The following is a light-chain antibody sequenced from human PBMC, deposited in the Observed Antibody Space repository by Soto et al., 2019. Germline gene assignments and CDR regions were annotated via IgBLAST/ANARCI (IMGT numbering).Light chain of an antibody. CDR1: QGISSY. CDR3: QQSYSTLMYT. CDR2: AAS. J-gene: IGKJ2*01. Sequence: DIQLTQSPSFLSASVGDRVTITCRASQGISSYLAWYQQKPGKAPKLLIYAASTLQSGVPSRFSGSESGTEFTLTISSLQPEDFATYYCQQSYSTLMYTFGQGTKLEIK. V-gene: IGKV1-9*01.